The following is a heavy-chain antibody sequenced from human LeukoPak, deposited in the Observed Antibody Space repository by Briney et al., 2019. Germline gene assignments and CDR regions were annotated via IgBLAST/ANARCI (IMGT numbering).Heavy chain of an antibody. CDR1: GFTFSTSS. Sequence: GGSLRLSCAASGFTFSTSSLNWVRQAPGKGLEWVSGISGSGGSTYYADSVKGRFTISRDNSKNTLYLQMNSLRAEDTAVYYCAKDLSEQWLVRAFDYWGQGTLVTVSS. V-gene: IGHV3-23*01. CDR2: ISGSGGST. J-gene: IGHJ4*02. D-gene: IGHD6-19*01. CDR3: AKDLSEQWLVRAFDY.